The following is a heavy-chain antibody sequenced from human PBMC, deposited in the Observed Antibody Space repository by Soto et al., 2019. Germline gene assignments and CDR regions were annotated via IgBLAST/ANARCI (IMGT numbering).Heavy chain of an antibody. Sequence: LRLSCAASGFTFSTYEMNWVRQAPGKGLEWLSYISGSGSTIHYADSVKGRFTISRDNAKTSLYLQMNSLRAEDTAVYYCAILWSYYYYGMDVWGQGTTVTVSS. J-gene: IGHJ6*02. CDR2: ISGSGSTI. V-gene: IGHV3-48*03. D-gene: IGHD3-3*01. CDR3: AILWSYYYYGMDV. CDR1: GFTFSTYE.